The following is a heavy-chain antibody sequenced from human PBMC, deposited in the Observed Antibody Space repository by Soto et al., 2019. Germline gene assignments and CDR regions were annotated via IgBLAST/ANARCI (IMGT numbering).Heavy chain of an antibody. D-gene: IGHD4-17*01. CDR2: IKPDGTAQ. CDR3: ANIHYGSLDY. J-gene: IGHJ4*02. V-gene: IGHV3-7*01. CDR1: GFTFSNFW. Sequence: PGGSLRLSCVASGFTFSNFWMNWVRQTPGKGLEWVANIKPDGTAQAYVDSVRGRFTISRDNDKSSIYLQMNSLRADDTAVYYCANIHYGSLDYWGQGTLVTVSS.